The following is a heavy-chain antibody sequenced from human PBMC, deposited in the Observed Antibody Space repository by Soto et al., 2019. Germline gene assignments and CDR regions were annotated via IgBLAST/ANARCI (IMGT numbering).Heavy chain of an antibody. J-gene: IGHJ6*03. V-gene: IGHV4-59*08. Sequence: PSETLSLTCTVSGGSISSYYWSWIRQPPGKGLEWIGYIYYSGSTNYNPSPKSRVTISVDTSKNQFSLKLSSVTAADTAVYYCARRQAVRYGDYNYYYYYYMDVWGKGTTVTVSS. CDR3: ARRQAVRYGDYNYYYYYYMDV. D-gene: IGHD4-17*01. CDR1: GGSISSYY. CDR2: IYYSGST.